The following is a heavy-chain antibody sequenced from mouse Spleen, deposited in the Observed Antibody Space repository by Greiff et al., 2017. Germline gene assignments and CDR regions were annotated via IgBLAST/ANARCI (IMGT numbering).Heavy chain of an antibody. CDR2: INPSSGYT. Sequence: QVQLQQSGAELARPGASVKMSCKASGYTFPSYTMHWVKQRPGQGLEWIGYINPSSGYTKYNQKFKDKATLTADKSSSTAYMQLSSLTSEDSAVYYCARIYFGMDYWGQGTSVTVSS. V-gene: IGHV1-4*01. CDR1: GYTFPSYT. D-gene: IGHD2-1*01. CDR3: ARIYFGMDY. J-gene: IGHJ4*01.